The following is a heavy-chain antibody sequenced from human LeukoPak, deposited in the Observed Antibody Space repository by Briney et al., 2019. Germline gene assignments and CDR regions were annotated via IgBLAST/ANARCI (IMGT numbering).Heavy chain of an antibody. CDR1: GGSISSYY. D-gene: IGHD3-22*01. J-gene: IGHJ6*02. CDR3: ARHGYDSSGYYYYYYYYGMDV. Sequence: PSETLSLTCTVSGGSISSYYWSWIRQPPGKGLEWIGYIYYSGSTNYNPSLKSRVTISVDTSKNQFSLKLSSVTAADTAVYYCARHGYDSSGYYYYYYYYGMDVWGQGTTVTVSS. CDR2: IYYSGST. V-gene: IGHV4-59*08.